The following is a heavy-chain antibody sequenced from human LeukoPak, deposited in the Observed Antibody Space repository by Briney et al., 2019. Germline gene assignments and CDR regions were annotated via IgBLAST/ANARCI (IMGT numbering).Heavy chain of an antibody. CDR1: GFTFSSYA. CDR2: ISGSGGST. CDR3: ARPSIAVAALRAHYFDY. D-gene: IGHD6-19*01. J-gene: IGHJ4*02. V-gene: IGHV3-23*01. Sequence: TGGSLRLSCAASGFTFSSYAMSWVRQAPGKGLEWVSAISGSGGSTYYADSVKGLFTISRDNSKNTLYLQMNSLRAEDTAVYYCARPSIAVAALRAHYFDYWGQGTLVTVSS.